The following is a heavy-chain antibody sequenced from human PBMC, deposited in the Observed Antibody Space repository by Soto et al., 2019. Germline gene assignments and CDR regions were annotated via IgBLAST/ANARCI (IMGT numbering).Heavy chain of an antibody. J-gene: IGHJ6*01. CDR3: AKLGLPYVRVSTGLVV. CDR2: ISYDGGHK. V-gene: IGHV3-30*18. D-gene: IGHD2-15*01. CDR1: GFIFSKYG. Sequence: QVQLVESGGGVVQPGRSLPLSCAASGFIFSKYGVHWVRQTPGKGLEWVALISYDGGHKFYTDSVKGRFTISRDNSKNTLLLQMIRLRGEETAVYYWAKLGLPYVRVSTGLVVWGHGTKVIVSS.